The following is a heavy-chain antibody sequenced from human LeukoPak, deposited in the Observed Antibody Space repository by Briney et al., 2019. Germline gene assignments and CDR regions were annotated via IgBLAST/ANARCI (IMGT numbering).Heavy chain of an antibody. CDR2: IIPIFGTA. D-gene: IGHD2-15*01. J-gene: IGHJ4*02. CDR3: ARRYCSGGSCYLNY. V-gene: IGHV1-69*13. Sequence: SVKVSCKASGGTFSSYAISWVRQAPGQGLEWMGGIIPIFGTANYAQKFQGRVTITADESTSTAYMELSSLRSEDTAVYYCARRYCSGGSCYLNYWGQGTLVTVSS. CDR1: GGTFSSYA.